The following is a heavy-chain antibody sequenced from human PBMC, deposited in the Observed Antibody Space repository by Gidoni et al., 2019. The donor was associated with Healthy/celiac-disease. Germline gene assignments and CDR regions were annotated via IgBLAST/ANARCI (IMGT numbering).Heavy chain of an antibody. D-gene: IGHD5-12*01. CDR1: GFTFSSYD. V-gene: IGHV3-13*01. CDR3: ARDRGAFDI. J-gene: IGHJ3*02. CDR2: IGTAGDT. Sequence: EVQLVESGGGLVQPGGSLRLSCAASGFTFSSYDMHWVRQATGKGLGLVSAIGTAGDTYYPGSVKCRFTISRENAKNSLYLQMNSLRAGDTAVYYCARDRGAFDIWGQGTMVTVSS.